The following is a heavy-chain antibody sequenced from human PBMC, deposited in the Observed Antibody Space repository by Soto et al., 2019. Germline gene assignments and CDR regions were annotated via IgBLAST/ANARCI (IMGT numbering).Heavy chain of an antibody. V-gene: IGHV1-46*02. CDR3: ARGGHIAVVTASFDY. Sequence: QVQLVQSGAEVRKPGASVKVSCKPSGYTFNTYYLHWLRQAPGQALEWMGVIHPSGGGTTYAQKFLGRVTVTRDTSTTTVFMELSSLGSDDTAVYYCARGGHIAVVTASFDYWGQGTLVTVSS. D-gene: IGHD2-21*02. CDR2: IHPSGGGT. CDR1: GYTFNTYY. J-gene: IGHJ4*02.